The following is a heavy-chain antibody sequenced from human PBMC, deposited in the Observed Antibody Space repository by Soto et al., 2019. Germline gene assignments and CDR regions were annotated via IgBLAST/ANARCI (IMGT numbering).Heavy chain of an antibody. V-gene: IGHV3-23*01. Sequence: GSLRLSCAASGFTFSSYAMSWVRQAPGKGLEWVSAISGSGGSTYYADSMKGRFTISRDNSKNTLYLQMNSLRAEDTAVYYCAKDLYYYYGMDVWGQGTTVTVSS. J-gene: IGHJ6*02. CDR1: GFTFSSYA. CDR3: AKDLYYYYGMDV. CDR2: ISGSGGST.